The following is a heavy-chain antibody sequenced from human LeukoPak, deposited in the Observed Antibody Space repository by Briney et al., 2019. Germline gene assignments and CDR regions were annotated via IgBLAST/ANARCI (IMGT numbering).Heavy chain of an antibody. CDR1: GYSISSGYY. CDR2: IYHSGNT. J-gene: IGHJ4*02. V-gene: IGHV4-38-2*02. Sequence: SETLSLTCAVSGYSISSGYYWGWIRQPPGKGLEWIGSIYHSGNTYYNPSLKSRVTISLDTSKNQFSLKLTSVTAADTAVYYCARDLRSGNYYSDYWGQGILVTVSS. D-gene: IGHD3-10*02. CDR3: ARDLRSGNYYSDY.